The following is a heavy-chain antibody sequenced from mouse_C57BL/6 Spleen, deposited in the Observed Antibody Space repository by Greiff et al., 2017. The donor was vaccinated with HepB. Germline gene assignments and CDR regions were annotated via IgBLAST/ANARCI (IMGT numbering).Heavy chain of an antibody. V-gene: IGHV5-12*01. D-gene: IGHD1-1*01. CDR2: ISNGGGST. CDR1: GFTFSDYY. CDR3: ARPPTVVARDYAMDY. J-gene: IGHJ4*01. Sequence: EVMLVESGGGLVQPGGSLKLSCAASGFTFSDYYMYWVRQTPEKRLEWVAYISNGGGSTYYPDTVKGRFTISRDNAKNTLYLQMSRLKSEDTAMYYCARPPTVVARDYAMDYWGQGTSVTVSS.